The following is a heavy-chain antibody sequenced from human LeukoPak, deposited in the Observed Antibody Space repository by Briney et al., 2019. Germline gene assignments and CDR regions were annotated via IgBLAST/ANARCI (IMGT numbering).Heavy chain of an antibody. D-gene: IGHD2-2*01. J-gene: IGHJ5*02. CDR3: ARMLPGYCSSTSCPNWFDP. CDR1: GYTFTGYY. V-gene: IGHV1-2*02. Sequence: ASVKVSCKASGYTFTGYYMHWVRQAPGQGLEWMGWINPNSGGTNYAQKFQGRVTMTRDTSISTAYMELSRLRSDDTAVYYCARMLPGYCSSTSCPNWFDPWGQGTLVTVSS. CDR2: INPNSGGT.